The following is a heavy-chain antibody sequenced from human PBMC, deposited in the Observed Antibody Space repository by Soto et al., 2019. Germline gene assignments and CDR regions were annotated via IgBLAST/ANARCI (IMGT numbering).Heavy chain of an antibody. CDR3: AKDPIAAAEWYWFDP. D-gene: IGHD6-13*01. V-gene: IGHV3-23*01. J-gene: IGHJ5*02. CDR2: ISGSGGST. Sequence: LRLSCAASGFTFSSYAMSWVRQAPGKGLEWVSAISGSGGSTYYADSVKGRFTTSRDNSKNTLYLQMNSLRAEDTAVYYCAKDPIAAAEWYWFDPWGQGTLVTVSS. CDR1: GFTFSSYA.